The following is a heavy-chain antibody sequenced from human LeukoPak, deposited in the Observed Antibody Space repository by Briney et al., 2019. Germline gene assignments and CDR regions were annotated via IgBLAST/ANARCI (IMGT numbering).Heavy chain of an antibody. Sequence: GGSLRLSCAASGFTVSSNYMSWVRQAPGKGLEWVSVIYSGGSTYYADSVKGRFTISRDNSKNTLYLQMNSLRAEGTAVYYCARDGASSSWYPGGGYFDYWGQGTLVTVSS. CDR1: GFTVSSNY. D-gene: IGHD6-13*01. CDR2: IYSGGST. CDR3: ARDGASSSWYPGGGYFDY. J-gene: IGHJ4*02. V-gene: IGHV3-53*01.